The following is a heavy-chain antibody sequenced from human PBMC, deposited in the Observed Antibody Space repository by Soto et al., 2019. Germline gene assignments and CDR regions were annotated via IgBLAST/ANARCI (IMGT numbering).Heavy chain of an antibody. CDR1: GGSSSSYY. CDR3: ARDYDFWSGSPYYYYGMDV. Sequence: SETLSLTCTVSGGSSSSYYWSWIRQPPGKGLEWIGYIYYSGSANYNPSLKSRVTISVDTSKNQFSLKLSSVTAADTAVYYCARDYDFWSGSPYYYYGMDVWGQGTTVTVSS. D-gene: IGHD3-3*01. V-gene: IGHV4-59*12. J-gene: IGHJ6*02. CDR2: IYYSGSA.